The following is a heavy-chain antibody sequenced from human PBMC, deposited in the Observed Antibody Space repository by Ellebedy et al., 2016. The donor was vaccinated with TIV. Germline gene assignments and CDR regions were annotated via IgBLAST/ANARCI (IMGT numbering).Heavy chain of an antibody. D-gene: IGHD3-10*01. CDR1: GFTFSSYS. CDR3: ARTTMLRGVIISPIILFDY. J-gene: IGHJ4*02. Sequence: GGSLRLXXAASGFTFSSYSMNWVRQAPGKGLEWVSSISSSSSYIYYADSVKGRFTISRDNAKNSLYLQMNSLRAEDTAVYYCARTTMLRGVIISPIILFDYWGQGTLVTVSS. V-gene: IGHV3-21*01. CDR2: ISSSSSYI.